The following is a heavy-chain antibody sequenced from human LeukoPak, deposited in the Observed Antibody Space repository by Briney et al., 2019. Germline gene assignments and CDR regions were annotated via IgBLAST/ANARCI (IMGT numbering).Heavy chain of an antibody. Sequence: SVKVSCKASGGTFSSYAISWVRQAPGQGLEWMGRIIPILGIANYAQKFQGRVTITADKSTSTAYMELSSLRSEDTAVYYCARASAGSSGWYNYWGQGTLVTVSS. CDR1: GGTFSSYA. CDR3: ARASAGSSGWYNY. V-gene: IGHV1-69*04. J-gene: IGHJ4*02. CDR2: IIPILGIA. D-gene: IGHD6-19*01.